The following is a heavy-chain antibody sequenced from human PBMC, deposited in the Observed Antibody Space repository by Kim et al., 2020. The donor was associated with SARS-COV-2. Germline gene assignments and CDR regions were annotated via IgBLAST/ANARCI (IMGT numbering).Heavy chain of an antibody. CDR1: GFIVSIYA. Sequence: GGSLRLSCAASGFIVSIYAMHWVRQAPGKGLEWLAVIGNNPYHADSVKGRFTISRDSSKNTLYLQMNSLGPGDTAVYYCARGADLSNDKYYFDYWGQGTLVTVSS. V-gene: IGHV3-30-3*01. CDR3: ARGADLSNDKYYFDY. CDR2: IGNNP. J-gene: IGHJ4*02. D-gene: IGHD2-8*01.